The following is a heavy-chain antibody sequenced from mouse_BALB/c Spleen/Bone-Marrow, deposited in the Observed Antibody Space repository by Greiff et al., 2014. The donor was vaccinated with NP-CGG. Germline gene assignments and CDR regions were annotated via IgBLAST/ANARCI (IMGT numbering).Heavy chain of an antibody. J-gene: IGHJ4*01. CDR2: ISSGSSTI. D-gene: IGHD2-4*01. V-gene: IGHV5-17*02. Sequence: EVQLVESGGGLVQPGGSRKLSCAASGFTFSSFGMHWVRQAPEKGLEWVAYISSGSSTIYYADTVKVRFTISRDNPKNTLFLQMTSLRSEDTAMYYCARDDYDYAMDYWGQGTSVTVSS. CDR1: GFTFSSFG. CDR3: ARDDYDYAMDY.